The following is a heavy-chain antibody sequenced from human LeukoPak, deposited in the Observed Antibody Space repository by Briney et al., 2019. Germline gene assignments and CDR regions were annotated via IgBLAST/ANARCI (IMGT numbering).Heavy chain of an antibody. V-gene: IGHV4-59*11. CDR3: ARAPYYYDSSGYYTFLYYGMDV. Sequence: SETLSLTCTVSGGSISSHYRSWIRQPPGKGLEWIGYIYYSGSTNYNPSLKSRVTISVDTSKNQFSLKLSSVTAADTAVYYCARAPYYYDSSGYYTFLYYGMDVWGQGTTVTVSS. CDR1: GGSISSHY. D-gene: IGHD3-22*01. CDR2: IYYSGST. J-gene: IGHJ6*02.